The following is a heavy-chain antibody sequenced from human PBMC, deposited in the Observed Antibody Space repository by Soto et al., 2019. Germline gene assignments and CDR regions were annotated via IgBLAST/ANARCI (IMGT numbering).Heavy chain of an antibody. J-gene: IGHJ3*02. CDR3: AKDPGIAAAGSFDDAFDI. Sequence: PGGSLRLSCAASEFTFSTYTMNWVRQAPGKGLEWVSAISGSGGSTYYADSVKGRFTISRDNSKNTLYLQMNSLRAEDTAVYYCAKDPGIAAAGSFDDAFDIWGQGTMVTVSS. CDR1: EFTFSTYT. V-gene: IGHV3-23*01. D-gene: IGHD6-13*01. CDR2: ISGSGGST.